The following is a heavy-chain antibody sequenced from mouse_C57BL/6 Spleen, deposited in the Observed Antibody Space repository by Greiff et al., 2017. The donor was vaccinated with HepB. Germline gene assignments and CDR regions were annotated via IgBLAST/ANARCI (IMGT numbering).Heavy chain of an antibody. CDR2: IYPSDSET. D-gene: IGHD1-1*01. J-gene: IGHJ3*01. Sequence: QVQLKQPGAELVRPGSSVKLSCKASGYTFTSYWMDWVKQRPGQGLEWIGNIYPSDSETHYNQKFKDKATLTVDKSSSTAYMQLSSLTSEDSAVYYCARKDYGSSQFAYWGQGTLVTVSA. V-gene: IGHV1-61*01. CDR3: ARKDYGSSQFAY. CDR1: GYTFTSYW.